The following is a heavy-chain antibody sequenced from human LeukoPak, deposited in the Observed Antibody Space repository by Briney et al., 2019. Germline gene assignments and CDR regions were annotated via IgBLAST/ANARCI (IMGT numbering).Heavy chain of an antibody. CDR2: IRSKAYGGTT. CDR3: TRDSTYDFWSGYIPYYYGMDV. D-gene: IGHD3-3*01. Sequence: GGSLRLSCTASGFTFGDYAMSWVRQAPGKGLEWVGFIRSKAYGGTTEYAASVKGRFTISRDDSKSIAYLQMNSLKTEDTAVYYCTRDSTYDFWSGYIPYYYGMDVWGQGTTVTVSS. CDR1: GFTFGDYA. J-gene: IGHJ6*02. V-gene: IGHV3-49*04.